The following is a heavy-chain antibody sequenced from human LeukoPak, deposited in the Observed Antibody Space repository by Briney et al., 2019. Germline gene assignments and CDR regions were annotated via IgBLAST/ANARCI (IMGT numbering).Heavy chain of an antibody. D-gene: IGHD6-19*01. J-gene: IGHJ4*02. CDR2: INHSGST. CDR1: GGSCSGYY. V-gene: IGHV4-34*01. CDR3: AREQYSSGWYSFDY. Sequence: SETLSLTCAVYGGSCSGYYWSWIRQPPGKGLEWIGEINHSGSTNYNPSLKSRVTISVDTSKNQFSLKLSSVTAADTAVYYCAREQYSSGWYSFDYWGQGTQVTVSS.